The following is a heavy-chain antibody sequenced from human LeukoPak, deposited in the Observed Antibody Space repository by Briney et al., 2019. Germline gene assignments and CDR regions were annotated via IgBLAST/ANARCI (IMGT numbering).Heavy chain of an antibody. Sequence: ASVKVSCKASGYTFTSYGISWVRQAPGQGLEWMGWISAYNCNTNYAQKLQGRVTMTTDTSTSTAYMELRSLRSDDTAVYYCAREKTGPMVRGVTLDYWGQGTLVTVSS. J-gene: IGHJ4*02. CDR2: ISAYNCNT. CDR1: GYTFTSYG. CDR3: AREKTGPMVRGVTLDY. V-gene: IGHV1-18*04. D-gene: IGHD3-10*01.